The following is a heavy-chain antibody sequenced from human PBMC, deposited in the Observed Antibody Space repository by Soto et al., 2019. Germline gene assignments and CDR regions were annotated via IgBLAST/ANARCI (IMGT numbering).Heavy chain of an antibody. V-gene: IGHV4-59*01. Sequence: PSETLSLTCTVSGGSISSYYWSWIRQPPGKGLEWIGYIYYSGSTNYNPSLKSRVTISVDTSKNQFSLKLSSVTAADTAVYYCARGGVAARSLWLDYWGQGTLVTVSS. CDR2: IYYSGST. CDR3: ARGGVAARSLWLDY. CDR1: GGSISSYY. D-gene: IGHD6-6*01. J-gene: IGHJ4*02.